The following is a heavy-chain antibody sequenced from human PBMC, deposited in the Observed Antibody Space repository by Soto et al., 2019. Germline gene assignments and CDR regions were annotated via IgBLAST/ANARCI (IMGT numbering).Heavy chain of an antibody. J-gene: IGHJ4*02. CDR1: GFTFSSYA. D-gene: IGHD6-19*01. V-gene: IGHV3-23*01. CDR2: ITGSDGST. CDR3: AKGPDKGIGWYYFDY. Sequence: GGSLRLSCAASGFTFSSYAVSWVRQAPGKGLQWVSAITGSDGSTYYADSVKGRFTISRDNSKSTLYLQMNSLRAEDTAIYYCAKGPDKGIGWYYFDYWGQGTLVTVSS.